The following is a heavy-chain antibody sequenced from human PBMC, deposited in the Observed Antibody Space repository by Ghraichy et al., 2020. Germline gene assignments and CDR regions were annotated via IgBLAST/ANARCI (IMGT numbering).Heavy chain of an antibody. CDR1: GFSFRSYG. CDR2: ISYDGSNK. J-gene: IGHJ4*02. Sequence: GESLRLSCAVSGFSFRSYGMQWVRQAPGKGLERVAFISYDGSNKYYADSVRGRFTISRDNSKNTLYLQMNSLRGEDTAVYYCAKDYDAHCGGDCSFFDYWGQGTRVTVSS. V-gene: IGHV3-33*05. D-gene: IGHD2-21*02. CDR3: AKDYDAHCGGDCSFFDY.